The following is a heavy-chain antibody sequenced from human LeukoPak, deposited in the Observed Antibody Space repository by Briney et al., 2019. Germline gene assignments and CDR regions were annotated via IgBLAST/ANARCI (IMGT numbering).Heavy chain of an antibody. J-gene: IGHJ6*02. CDR3: ARARLVEMNYYYGMDV. CDR2: ISGDGRNT. D-gene: IGHD5-24*01. Sequence: GGSLRLSCAASGFTFNNFGMAWVRQAPGKGPEWVSTISGDGRNTHYADSVKGRFAISRDNSMSMLFLQMSSLRVEDTAVYYCARARLVEMNYYYGMDVWGQGTAVTVSS. V-gene: IGHV3-23*01. CDR1: GFTFNNFG.